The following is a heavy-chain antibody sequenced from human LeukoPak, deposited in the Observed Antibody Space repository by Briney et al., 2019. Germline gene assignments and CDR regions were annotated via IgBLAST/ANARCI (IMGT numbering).Heavy chain of an antibody. CDR2: IRNNGENT. D-gene: IGHD3-10*01. CDR1: GLIFSSYA. J-gene: IGHJ4*02. Sequence: GSLRLSCAASGLIFSSYAMSWVRQAPGKGLEWVSGIRNNGENTYYADSVKGRFTISRDNSKNTLYLQMNSLGAEDTAVYYCAKVGRADDYYFDYWGLGTLVTVSS. CDR3: AKVGRADDYYFDY. V-gene: IGHV3-23*01.